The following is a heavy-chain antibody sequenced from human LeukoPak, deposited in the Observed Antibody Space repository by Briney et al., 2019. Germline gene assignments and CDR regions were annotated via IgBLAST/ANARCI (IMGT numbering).Heavy chain of an antibody. CDR1: GFTFSTYA. Sequence: PGGSLRLSCAASGFTFSTYAMHWVRQAPGKGLEYVSGVSRKGDSTYYADSVKGRFTISRDNSKNTLCLQMGGLRAEDMAVYYCARQAAGVVYWGQGTLVTVSS. CDR3: ARQAAGVVY. J-gene: IGHJ4*02. CDR2: VSRKGDST. V-gene: IGHV3-64*02. D-gene: IGHD6-13*01.